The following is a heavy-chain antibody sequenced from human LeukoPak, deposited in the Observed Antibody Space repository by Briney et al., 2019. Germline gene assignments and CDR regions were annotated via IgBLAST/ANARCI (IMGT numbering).Heavy chain of an antibody. Sequence: SVKVSCKASGFTFTSSAMRWVRQARGQRLEWIGWIVVGSGNTNYAQKFQERVTITRDMSTSTAYMELSSLRSEDTAVYYCARPAYCSSTSCRNWFDPWGQGTLVTVSS. CDR3: ARPAYCSSTSCRNWFDP. CDR2: IVVGSGNT. D-gene: IGHD2-2*01. CDR1: GFTFTSSA. J-gene: IGHJ5*02. V-gene: IGHV1-58*02.